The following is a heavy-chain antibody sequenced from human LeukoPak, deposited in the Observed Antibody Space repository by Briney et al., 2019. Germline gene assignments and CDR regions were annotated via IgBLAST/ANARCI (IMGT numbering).Heavy chain of an antibody. CDR2: IYTSGYT. D-gene: IGHD3-10*01. CDR1: GGSISSNY. Sequence: SETLSLTCTVSGGSISSNYWSWIRQPAGKGLEWIGRIYTSGYTNYNPSLKSRVAMSLDTSNNQFSLKLSSVTAAGTAVYYCARGYYYGSGSPQFDYWGQGTLVTVSS. J-gene: IGHJ4*02. V-gene: IGHV4-4*07. CDR3: ARGYYYGSGSPQFDY.